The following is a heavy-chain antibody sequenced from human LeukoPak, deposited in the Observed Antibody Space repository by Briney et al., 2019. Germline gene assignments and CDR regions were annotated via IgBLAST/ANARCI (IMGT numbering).Heavy chain of an antibody. D-gene: IGHD6-19*01. V-gene: IGHV4-61*01. CDR3: ARGYRYSSGAGVDY. CDR2: IYYSGST. Sequence: PSETLSLTCTVSGYSISSGYYWGWIRQPPGKGLEWIGYIYYSGSTNYNPSLKSRVTISVDTSKNQFSLKLSSVTAADTAVYYCARGYRYSSGAGVDYWGQGTLVTVSS. CDR1: GYSISSGYY. J-gene: IGHJ4*02.